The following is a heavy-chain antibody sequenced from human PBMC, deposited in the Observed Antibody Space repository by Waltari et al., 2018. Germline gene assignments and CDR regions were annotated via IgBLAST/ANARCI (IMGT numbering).Heavy chain of an antibody. Sequence: QLPLQESGPGLVKPSETLSLTCTVSGGSISSSSYYWGWIRQPPGKGLEWIGSIYYSGSTYYNPSLKSRVTISVDTSKNQFSLKLSSVTAADTAVYYCARIVGYDSSGYLDYWGQGTLVTVSS. V-gene: IGHV4-39*01. CDR1: GGSISSSSYY. J-gene: IGHJ4*02. CDR3: ARIVGYDSSGYLDY. CDR2: IYYSGST. D-gene: IGHD3-22*01.